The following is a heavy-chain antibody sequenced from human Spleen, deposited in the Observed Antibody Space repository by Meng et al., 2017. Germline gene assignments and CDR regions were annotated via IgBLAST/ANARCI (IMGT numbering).Heavy chain of an antibody. J-gene: IGHJ6*01. D-gene: IGHD2-21*02. CDR1: GFTFSNYA. CDR2: ISYDSNNI. CDR3: AREVTYTYYYYYGMDV. V-gene: IGHV3-30*07. Sequence: GESLKISCAASGFTFSNYAMHWVRQAPGKGPEWVALISYDSNNIYYADSVQGRFTISRDNAKNSLYLQMNSLRAEDTAVYYCAREVTYTYYYYYGMDVWGQGTTVTCFS.